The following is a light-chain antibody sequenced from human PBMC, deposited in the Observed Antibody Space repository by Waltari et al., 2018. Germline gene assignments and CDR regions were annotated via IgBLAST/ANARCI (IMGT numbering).Light chain of an antibody. CDR2: EVN. CDR1: NSDVGGYKH. Sequence: QSALTQPGSVSGSPGQSITISCTGSNSDVGGYKHVSWYQHHPGKAPQLLFYEVNTSPSGSSNRFSGSKSGHTAFLTISGLQAEDEAVYDCTSFTSSVTFDVVFGGGTKLTVL. J-gene: IGLJ2*01. V-gene: IGLV2-14*01. CDR3: TSFTSSVTFDVV.